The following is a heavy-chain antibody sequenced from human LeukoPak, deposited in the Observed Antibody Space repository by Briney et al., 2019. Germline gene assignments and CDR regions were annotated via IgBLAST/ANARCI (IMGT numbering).Heavy chain of an antibody. J-gene: IGHJ4*02. CDR2: INPSGGST. V-gene: IGHV1-46*01. Sequence: GASVKVSCKASGYTFTSYYMHWVRQAPGQGLEWMGIINPSGGSTSYAQKFQGRVTMTRDMSTSTVYMELSSLRSEDTAAYYCARGLGITIFGVANGVPFDYWGQGTLVTVSS. CDR3: ARGLGITIFGVANGVPFDY. CDR1: GYTFTSYY. D-gene: IGHD3-3*01.